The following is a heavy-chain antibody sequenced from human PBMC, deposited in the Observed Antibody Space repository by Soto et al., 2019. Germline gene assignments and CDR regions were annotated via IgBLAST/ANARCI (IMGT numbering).Heavy chain of an antibody. V-gene: IGHV1-18*04. CDR3: ARDNRKELWVEGLNAMDV. D-gene: IGHD3-10*01. J-gene: IGHJ6*02. CDR2: ISGYNGQT. CDR1: AYTFTTYG. Sequence: QVLLVQSGPEVKKPGASVKVSCKASAYTFTTYGISCVRQAPGQGLEWMGWISGYNGQTNYPQKFRGRVTLTTDTSTSTAYMELRSLRSDDTAMYYCARDNRKELWVEGLNAMDVWGQGTTVTVS.